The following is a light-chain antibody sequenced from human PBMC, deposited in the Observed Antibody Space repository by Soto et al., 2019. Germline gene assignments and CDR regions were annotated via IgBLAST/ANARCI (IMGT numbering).Light chain of an antibody. Sequence: DIVLTQSPDSLAVSLGERATINCKSSQSVLYSSNNKNYLAWYQQKPGQPPKLLIYWASTRESGVPDRFSGSGSGTDFTLTISSLLAEDVALYYCQQFYSTPTWTFGQGTKVEIK. CDR2: WAS. CDR1: QSVLYSSNNKNY. V-gene: IGKV4-1*01. J-gene: IGKJ1*01. CDR3: QQFYSTPTWT.